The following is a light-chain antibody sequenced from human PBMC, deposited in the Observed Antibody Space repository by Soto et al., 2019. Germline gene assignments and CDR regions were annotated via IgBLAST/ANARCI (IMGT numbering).Light chain of an antibody. CDR2: MNT. J-gene: IGLJ3*02. CDR1: SSDIGANY. Sequence: QSVLTQPPATSGTPGQRVTISCSGGSSDIGANYVYWYRQLPGTAPKLVIYMNTQRPSGVPDRFSGSKSGTSASLAISGLRSEDEADYFCAAWDDSLNGPVFGGGTKVTVL. V-gene: IGLV1-47*01. CDR3: AAWDDSLNGPV.